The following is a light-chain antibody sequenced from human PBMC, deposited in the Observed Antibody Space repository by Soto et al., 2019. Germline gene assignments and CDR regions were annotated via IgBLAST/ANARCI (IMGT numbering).Light chain of an antibody. CDR1: QSVSSY. J-gene: IGKJ5*01. CDR2: DAS. CDR3: QQRSNSIT. Sequence: EIVLTQSPATLSLSPGERATLSCRASQSVSSYLAWYHQKPGQAPRLLIYDASNRATGIPARFSGSGSGTDFTITISRLEPEDFAVSYCQQRSNSITFGHGTLPEIK. V-gene: IGKV3-11*01.